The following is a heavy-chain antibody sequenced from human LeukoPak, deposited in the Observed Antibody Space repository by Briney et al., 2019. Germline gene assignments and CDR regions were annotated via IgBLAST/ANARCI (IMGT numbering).Heavy chain of an antibody. Sequence: SETLSLTCTVSGYSISSGYYWGWIRQAPGKGLEWIGSIYNSGSTYYNPSLKSRVTISVDVSKNQFSLKMSSVTAADTAVYYCARAYSSSWHWNWFDPWGQGTLVTVSS. J-gene: IGHJ5*02. D-gene: IGHD6-13*01. CDR3: ARAYSSSWHWNWFDP. CDR2: IYNSGST. CDR1: GYSISSGYY. V-gene: IGHV4-38-2*02.